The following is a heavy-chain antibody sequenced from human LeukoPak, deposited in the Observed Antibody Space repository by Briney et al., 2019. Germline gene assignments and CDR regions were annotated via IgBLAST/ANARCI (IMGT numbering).Heavy chain of an antibody. D-gene: IGHD6-13*01. J-gene: IGHJ4*01. Sequence: GGSLRLSCAASGFSFDDYTMHWVRQRPGKGLEWVSLINWDGGSTFYADSVRGRFSISRDTSKHSRYLEMHSLRTDDSALYYCAKDLGKVIAAAGTSGFDTWGRGTLVTVSS. CDR1: GFSFDDYT. V-gene: IGHV3-43*01. CDR2: INWDGGST. CDR3: AKDLGKVIAAAGTSGFDT.